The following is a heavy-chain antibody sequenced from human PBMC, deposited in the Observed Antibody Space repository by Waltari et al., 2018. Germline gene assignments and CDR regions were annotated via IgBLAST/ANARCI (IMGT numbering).Heavy chain of an antibody. V-gene: IGHV4-39*01. J-gene: IGHJ6*02. Sequence: QLQLQESGPGLVKPSETLSLSCAVSGGSIRGSASYWGWIRQPPGRGLEWIGSVYSGGNSYYNPSLTSRITISEDTSKNQLSLSLKSVTAADTAVYYCARLRLGVALYYNGMDVWGQGITVAVSS. CDR2: VYSGGNS. CDR1: GGSIRGSASY. CDR3: ARLRLGVALYYNGMDV. D-gene: IGHD3-3*01.